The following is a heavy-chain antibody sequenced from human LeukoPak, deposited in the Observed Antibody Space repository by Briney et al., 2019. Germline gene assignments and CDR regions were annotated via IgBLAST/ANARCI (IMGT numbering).Heavy chain of an antibody. J-gene: IGHJ3*02. CDR1: GFTFSSYG. CDR3: AKDFQAAFDI. V-gene: IGHV3-30*18. CDR2: ISYDGSNK. Sequence: GGSLRLSCAASGFTFSSYGMHWVRQAPGKGLEWVAVISYDGSNKYYADSAKGRFTISRDNSKNTLYLQMNSLRAEDTAVYYCAKDFQAAFDIWGQGTMVTVSS.